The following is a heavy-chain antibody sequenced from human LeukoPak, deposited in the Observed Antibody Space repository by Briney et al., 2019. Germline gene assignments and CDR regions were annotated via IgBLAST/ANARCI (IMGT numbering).Heavy chain of an antibody. Sequence: GGSLRLSCAASGLTFYNYAMGCVRQAPGKGLEGVSTITANGGTTYYADSVKGRFTISRDNSKNTMSLHMTSLTAEDTAIYYCAKVHGRYSTYSYFELWGRGTLVTVSS. V-gene: IGHV3-23*01. CDR1: GLTFYNYA. D-gene: IGHD1-26*01. CDR3: AKVHGRYSTYSYFEL. CDR2: ITANGGTT. J-gene: IGHJ2*01.